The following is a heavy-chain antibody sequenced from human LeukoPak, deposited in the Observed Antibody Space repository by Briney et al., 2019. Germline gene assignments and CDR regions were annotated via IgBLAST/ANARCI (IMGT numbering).Heavy chain of an antibody. J-gene: IGHJ3*02. CDR1: GYTLTELS. CDR2: FDPEDGET. V-gene: IGHV1-24*01. D-gene: IGHD1-7*01. Sequence: ASVKVSCKVSGYTLTELSMHWVRQAPGKGLEWMGGFDPEDGETIYAQEFQGRVTMTEDTSTDTAYMELSSLRSEDTAVYYCATARYNWNYGAFDIWGQGTMVTVSS. CDR3: ATARYNWNYGAFDI.